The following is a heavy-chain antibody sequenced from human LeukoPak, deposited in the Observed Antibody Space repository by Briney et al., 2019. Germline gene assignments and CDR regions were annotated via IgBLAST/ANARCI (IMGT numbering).Heavy chain of an antibody. CDR1: GFTFSSFA. D-gene: IGHD2-15*01. CDR2: NSGSGGST. J-gene: IGHJ4*02. V-gene: IGHV3-23*01. Sequence: GGSLRLSCAASGFTFSSFAMSWVRQAPGKGRVWVSANSGSGGSTNYADSVRGRLTSSRDKSKNTLYLQMNSLTAEDTAVYYCAKDQGGYWSGGSCYEVELYYFDYWGQGTLVTVSS. CDR3: AKDQGGYWSGGSCYEVELYYFDY.